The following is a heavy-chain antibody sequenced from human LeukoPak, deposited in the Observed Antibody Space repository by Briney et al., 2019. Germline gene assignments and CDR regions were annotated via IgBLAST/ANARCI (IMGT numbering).Heavy chain of an antibody. D-gene: IGHD3-22*01. CDR2: ISGSGGST. Sequence: PGGSLRLSCAASGFTFSSYAMSWVRQAPGKGLEWVSAISGSGGSTYYADSVKGRFTISRDNSKNTLYLQMNSLRAEGTAVYYCAKDRVSDYYDSSGYYSWFDPWGQGTLVTVSS. CDR1: GFTFSSYA. V-gene: IGHV3-23*01. J-gene: IGHJ5*02. CDR3: AKDRVSDYYDSSGYYSWFDP.